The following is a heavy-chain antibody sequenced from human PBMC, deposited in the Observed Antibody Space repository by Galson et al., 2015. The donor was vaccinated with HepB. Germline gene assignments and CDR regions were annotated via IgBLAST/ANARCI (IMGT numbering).Heavy chain of an antibody. V-gene: IGHV3-7*03. D-gene: IGHD5-12*01. CDR2: IKQDGSEQ. Sequence: SLRLSCAASGFNSNSYWMNWVRQAPGRGLEWVANIKQDGSEQYYVDSVRGRFTISRDSTRNSLYLQMDSLRTEDTAVYACAKGLGNSGYDPLDYWGQGTLVTVSS. J-gene: IGHJ4*02. CDR3: AKGLGNSGYDPLDY. CDR1: GFNSNSYW.